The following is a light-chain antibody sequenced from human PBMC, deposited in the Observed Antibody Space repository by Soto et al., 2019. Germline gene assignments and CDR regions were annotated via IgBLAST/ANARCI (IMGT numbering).Light chain of an antibody. CDR2: DAS. CDR3: QQRSN. CDR1: QSVSSY. V-gene: IGKV3-11*01. Sequence: EIVLTQSPATLSLSPGERATLSCRASQSVSSYLAWYQQKPGQAPRLLIYDASNRATGIPARFSGSGSGTDVTLTISSLEPEDFAVYYCQQRSNFGQGTRLEIK. J-gene: IGKJ5*01.